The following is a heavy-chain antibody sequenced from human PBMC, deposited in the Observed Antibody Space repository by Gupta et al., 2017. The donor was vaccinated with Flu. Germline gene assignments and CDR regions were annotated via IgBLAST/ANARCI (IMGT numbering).Heavy chain of an antibody. CDR3: AKTGSSSSWGVDY. CDR2: ISGSGGST. J-gene: IGHJ4*02. Sequence: RQAPGKGLEWVSAISGSGGSTYYADSVKGRFTISRDNSKNTLYLQMNSLRAEDTAVYYCAKTGSSSSWGVDYWGQGTLVTVSS. V-gene: IGHV3-23*01. D-gene: IGHD6-6*01.